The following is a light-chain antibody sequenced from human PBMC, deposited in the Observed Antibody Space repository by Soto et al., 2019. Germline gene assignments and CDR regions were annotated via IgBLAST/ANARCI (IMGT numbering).Light chain of an antibody. Sequence: SVLTQPPSVSGSPGQSMTVSCTGTSSDVGGYNYVSWYQQHPGKAPKLMIYDVSNRPSVVSNRFSGSKSGNPASLTISGFQAMDEADYYLSPHTGISAQVFGTGTKVTVL. CDR1: SSDVGGYNY. V-gene: IGLV2-14*01. CDR3: SPHTGISAQV. CDR2: DVS. J-gene: IGLJ1*01.